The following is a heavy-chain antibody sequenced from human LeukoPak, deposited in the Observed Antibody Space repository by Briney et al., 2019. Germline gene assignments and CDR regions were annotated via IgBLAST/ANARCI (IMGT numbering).Heavy chain of an antibody. Sequence: PGGSLRLSCAASGFTFSSYGMSWVRQAPGKGLEWVSAISGSGGSTYYADSVKGRLTISRDNSKNTLYLQMNSLRAEDTALYYCARGLAAAGTPYWGQGTLVTVSS. D-gene: IGHD6-13*01. CDR3: ARGLAAAGTPY. CDR1: GFTFSSYG. J-gene: IGHJ4*02. V-gene: IGHV3-23*01. CDR2: ISGSGGST.